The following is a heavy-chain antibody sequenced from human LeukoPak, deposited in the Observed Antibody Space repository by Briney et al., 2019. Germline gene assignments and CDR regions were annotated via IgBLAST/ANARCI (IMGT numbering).Heavy chain of an antibody. D-gene: IGHD5-18*01. Sequence: GGSLRLSCAASGFTFSSYGVHWVRQAPGKGLGWVAVIWYDGSNKYYADSVKGRFTISRDNSKNTLYLQMNSLRAEDTAGYYGARESHTARDQGPPAFDIWGQGTMVTVSS. CDR1: GFTFSSYG. J-gene: IGHJ3*02. CDR2: IWYDGSNK. CDR3: ARESHTARDQGPPAFDI. V-gene: IGHV3-33*01.